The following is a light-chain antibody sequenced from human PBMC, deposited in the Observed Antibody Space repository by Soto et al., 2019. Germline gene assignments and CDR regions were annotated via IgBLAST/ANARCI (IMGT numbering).Light chain of an antibody. CDR3: QQYASLVA. Sequence: EIVLTQSPGTLSLSPGDRATLSCRASQSVSSSYFTWYQQKPGQAPRLLIYGTSSRATGVPERFSGSGSGTDFTLTISRLEPEDFAVYYCQQYASLVAFGQGTKVDIK. CDR2: GTS. V-gene: IGKV3-20*01. CDR1: QSVSSSY. J-gene: IGKJ1*01.